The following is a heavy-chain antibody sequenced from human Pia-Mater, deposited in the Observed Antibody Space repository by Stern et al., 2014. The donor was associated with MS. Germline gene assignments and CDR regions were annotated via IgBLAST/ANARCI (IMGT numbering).Heavy chain of an antibody. D-gene: IGHD1-14*01. CDR3: ARQTTAWASDV. V-gene: IGHV5-51*01. Sequence: EDQLVESGAELIRPGESLKISCKGSGFKFSIYWIAWVRQMPGKGLEWMGIIYPGDSETRYSPSFQGQVTMSADKSTSTAYLQWSSLNASDTAMYFCARQTTAWASDVWGQGTRVTVSS. J-gene: IGHJ4*02. CDR1: GFKFSIYW. CDR2: IYPGDSET.